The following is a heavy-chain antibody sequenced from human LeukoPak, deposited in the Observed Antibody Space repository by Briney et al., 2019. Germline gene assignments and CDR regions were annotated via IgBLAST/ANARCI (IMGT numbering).Heavy chain of an antibody. V-gene: IGHV6-1*01. CDR1: GDSVSSNSAA. Sequence: SQTLSLTCAISGDSVSSNSAAWNWIRQSPSRGLEWLGRTYYRTKWYNDYAVSVKSRITINPDTSKNQFSLQLNSVTPEDTAVYYCARVDITMVRGVIITHYGMDVWGQGTTVTVSS. CDR2: TYYRTKWYN. J-gene: IGHJ6*02. D-gene: IGHD3-10*01. CDR3: ARVDITMVRGVIITHYGMDV.